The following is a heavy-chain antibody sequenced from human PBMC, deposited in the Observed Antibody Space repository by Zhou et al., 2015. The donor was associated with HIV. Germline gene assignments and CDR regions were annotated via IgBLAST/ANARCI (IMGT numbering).Heavy chain of an antibody. CDR1: GYTFTSYY. Sequence: QVQLVQSGAEVKKPGASVKVSCKASGYTFTSYYMHWVRQAPGQGLEWMGIINPSGGSTSYAQKFQGRVTMTRDTSTSTVYMELSSLRSEDTAVYYCARDWGPRGDDIVVVVAATPDYWGQGTLVTVSS. CDR2: INPSGGST. V-gene: IGHV1-46*01. CDR3: ARDWGPRGDDIVVVVAATPDY. D-gene: IGHD2-15*01. J-gene: IGHJ4*02.